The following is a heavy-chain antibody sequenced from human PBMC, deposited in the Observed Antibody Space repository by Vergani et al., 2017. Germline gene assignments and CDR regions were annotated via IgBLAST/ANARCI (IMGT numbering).Heavy chain of an antibody. Sequence: QVQLQESGPGLVKPSQTLSLTCTVSGGSISSGSYYWSWIRQPAGKGLEWIGHFFTSGSTNYNPSLKSRVTISVDTSKNQFSLKLSAVTAADTAVYYCARGRQLEYCSGDRCYNYYDMDVWGQGTTVTVSS. CDR3: ARGRQLEYCSGDRCYNYYDMDV. CDR1: GGSISSGSYY. V-gene: IGHV4-61*02. CDR2: FFTSGST. J-gene: IGHJ6*02. D-gene: IGHD2-15*01.